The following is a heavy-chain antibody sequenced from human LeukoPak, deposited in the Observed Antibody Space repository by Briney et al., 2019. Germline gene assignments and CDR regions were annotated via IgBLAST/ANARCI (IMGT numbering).Heavy chain of an antibody. CDR3: AKRQSGYCSSTSCYNAYYFDY. CDR1: GFTFSSYA. Sequence: GGSLRLSCAASGFTFSSYAMSWVRQAPGKGLEWVSAISGSGGSTYYADSVKGRFTISRDNSKNTLYLQMNSLRAEDTAVYYCAKRQSGYCSSTSCYNAYYFDYWAREPWSPSPQ. CDR2: ISGSGGST. J-gene: IGHJ4*02. V-gene: IGHV3-23*01. D-gene: IGHD2-2*02.